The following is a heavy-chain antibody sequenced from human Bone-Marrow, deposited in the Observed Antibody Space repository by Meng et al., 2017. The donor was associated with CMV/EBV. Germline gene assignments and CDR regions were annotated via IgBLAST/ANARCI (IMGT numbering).Heavy chain of an antibody. CDR1: GYTFTSYG. D-gene: IGHD5-12*01. J-gene: IGHJ5*02. V-gene: IGHV1-18*01. CDR3: ARRGGYEYSLFDL. Sequence: ASVKVSCKASGYTFTSYGISWVRQAPGQGLEWMGWISGHSGDTYYAQKFQGRFSLTRDTSISTAYMELTRLTSDDTAFYYCARRGGYEYSLFDLWGQGTQVTVSS. CDR2: ISGHSGDT.